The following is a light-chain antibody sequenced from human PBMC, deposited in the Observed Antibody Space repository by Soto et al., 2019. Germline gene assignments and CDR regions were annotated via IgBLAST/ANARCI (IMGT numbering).Light chain of an antibody. Sequence: EIVMTQSPATLSVSPGDRVTLSCRASQYVRTNSAWYQQKPGQAPRLVIYGASTRDSGIPARFSGSGSGTEFTLTISSLQSEDFAVYYCQQYNNWPLTFGGGTNVEIK. CDR2: GAS. J-gene: IGKJ4*01. CDR3: QQYNNWPLT. V-gene: IGKV3-15*01. CDR1: QYVRTN.